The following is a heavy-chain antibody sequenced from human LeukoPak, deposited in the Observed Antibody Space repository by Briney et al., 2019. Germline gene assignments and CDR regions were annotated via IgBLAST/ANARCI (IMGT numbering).Heavy chain of an antibody. V-gene: IGHV1-18*01. J-gene: IGHJ4*02. CDR3: ARDSHLGYCSSTSCYPTHFDY. CDR1: GYTFTSYG. CDR2: ISAYNGNT. D-gene: IGHD2-2*01. Sequence: ASVKVSCKASGYTFTSYGISWVRQAPGQGLEWMEWISAYNGNTNYAQKLQGRVTMTTDTSTSTAYMELRSLRSDDTAVYYCARDSHLGYCSSTSCYPTHFDYWGQGTLVTVSS.